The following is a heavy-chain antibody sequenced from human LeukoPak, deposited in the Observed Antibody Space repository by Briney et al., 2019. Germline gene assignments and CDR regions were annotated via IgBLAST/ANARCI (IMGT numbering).Heavy chain of an antibody. CDR3: ARGSSGWPYFDY. Sequence: SETLFLTCTVSGGSISSYYWSWIRQPPGKGLEWIGYIYYSGSTNYNPSLKSRVTISVDTSKNQFSLKLSSVTAADTAVYYCARGSSGWPYFDYWGQGTLVTVSS. J-gene: IGHJ4*02. D-gene: IGHD6-19*01. V-gene: IGHV4-59*01. CDR2: IYYSGST. CDR1: GGSISSYY.